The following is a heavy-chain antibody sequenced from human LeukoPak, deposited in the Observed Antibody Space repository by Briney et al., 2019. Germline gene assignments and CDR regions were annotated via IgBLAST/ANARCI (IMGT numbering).Heavy chain of an antibody. CDR2: IYYSGST. V-gene: IGHV4-59*01. J-gene: IGHJ5*02. Sequence: SETLSLTCTVSGGSISTYSWTWIRQPPGKGLGWIGNIYYSGSTNCNPSLKSRVTISIDTSKNQFSLKVSSVTAADTAVYYCARAHSSGWPHMFDPWGQGTLVTVPS. CDR1: GGSISTYS. CDR3: ARAHSSGWPHMFDP. D-gene: IGHD6-19*01.